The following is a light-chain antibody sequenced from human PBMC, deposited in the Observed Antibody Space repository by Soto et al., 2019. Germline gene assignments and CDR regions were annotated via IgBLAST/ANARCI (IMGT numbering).Light chain of an antibody. CDR1: QAISSY. V-gene: IGKV1-9*01. CDR2: GAS. CDR3: QQLNSYPRT. J-gene: IGKJ1*01. Sequence: IQLTQSPSSLSASVGDRFTITCRASQAISSYLAWYQQKPGRAPNLLIYGASTLQSGVPSRFSGSGSGTDFTLTISSLQPEDFADYYCQQLNSYPRTFGQGTKVEIQ.